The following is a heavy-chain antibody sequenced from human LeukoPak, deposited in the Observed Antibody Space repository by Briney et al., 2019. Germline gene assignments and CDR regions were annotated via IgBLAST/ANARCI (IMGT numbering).Heavy chain of an antibody. Sequence: PGGSLRLFCAASGFTVSSNYMSWVRQAPGKGLEWVSYITRSSTTIFYADSVKGRFTISRDNAKNSLYLQMNSLRDEDTAVYYCARSGDYYDTLTGLQHWGQGTLVTVSS. J-gene: IGHJ1*01. V-gene: IGHV3-48*02. CDR3: ARSGDYYDTLTGLQH. D-gene: IGHD3-9*01. CDR2: ITRSSTTI. CDR1: GFTVSSNY.